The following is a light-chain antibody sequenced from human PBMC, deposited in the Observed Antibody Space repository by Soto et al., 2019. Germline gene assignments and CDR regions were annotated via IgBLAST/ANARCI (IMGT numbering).Light chain of an antibody. J-gene: IGKJ1*01. CDR1: QSVSSTY. V-gene: IGKV3-20*01. CDR3: HQFDTSPHT. CDR2: AAS. Sequence: EIVLTQFPGTLSLSPGERATLSCRASQSVSSTYVAWYQQKPGQAPRLLIYAASSRATDIPDRFSGSGSGTDFTLTISRLEPEDFAVYYCHQFDTSPHTFGQGTKVDIK.